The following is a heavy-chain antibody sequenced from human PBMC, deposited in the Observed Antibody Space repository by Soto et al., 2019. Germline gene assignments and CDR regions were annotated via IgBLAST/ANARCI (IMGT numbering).Heavy chain of an antibody. D-gene: IGHD6-19*01. CDR1: GGSISSSSYY. Sequence: QLQLQESGPGLVKPSETLSLTCAVSGGSISSSSYYWGWIRQPPGMGLEWIGSINYSGSTYYNPSLKSRVTISVDQSKNQFSLQLSSVTAADTAVYYCARHSSGWYSDFQHWGQGTLVTVSS. J-gene: IGHJ1*01. CDR2: INYSGST. V-gene: IGHV4-39*01. CDR3: ARHSSGWYSDFQH.